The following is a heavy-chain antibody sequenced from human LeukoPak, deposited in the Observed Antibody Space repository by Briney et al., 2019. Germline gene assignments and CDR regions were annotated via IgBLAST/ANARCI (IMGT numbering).Heavy chain of an antibody. CDR3: AARSSGWSSYGMDV. CDR1: GFAVTNAW. J-gene: IGHJ6*02. V-gene: IGHV3-15*01. D-gene: IGHD6-19*01. Sequence: GGSLRLSCGVSGFAVTNAWMTWVRQAPGKGLEWVGRIKSKTDGGTTDYAAPVKVRFTISRDDSKNMLYLQLNSLRFEDTAVYYCAARSSGWSSYGMDVWGQGTTVVVSS. CDR2: IKSKTDGGTT.